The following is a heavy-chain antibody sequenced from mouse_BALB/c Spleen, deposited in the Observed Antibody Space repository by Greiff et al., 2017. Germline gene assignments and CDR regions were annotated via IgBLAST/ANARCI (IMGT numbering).Heavy chain of an antibody. J-gene: IGHJ2*01. Sequence: QVQLQQSGAELVKPGASVKLSCKASGYTFTSYWMHWVKQRPGQGLEWIGEIDPSDSYTNYNQKFKGKATLTVDKSSSTAYMQLSSLTSEDSAVYYCARGFSPWGQGTTLTVSS. V-gene: IGHV1-69*02. CDR3: ARGFSP. CDR2: IDPSDSYT. CDR1: GYTFTSYW.